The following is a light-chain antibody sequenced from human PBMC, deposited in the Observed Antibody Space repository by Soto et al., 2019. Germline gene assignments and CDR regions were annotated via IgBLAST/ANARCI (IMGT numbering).Light chain of an antibody. CDR2: DAS. CDR3: QQRSQWPPLT. CDR1: QSISNY. V-gene: IGKV3-11*01. Sequence: EIVLTQSPGTLSLSPGERATLSCRASQSISNYLAWYQHKPGQAPRLLISDASKRASGVPARFSGSGSGTDFTLTISSLEPEDFAVDYCQQRSQWPPLTFGGGTTVEIK. J-gene: IGKJ4*01.